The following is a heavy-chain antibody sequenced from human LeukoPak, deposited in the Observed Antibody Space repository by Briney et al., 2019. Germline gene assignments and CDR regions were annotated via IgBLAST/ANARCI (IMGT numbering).Heavy chain of an antibody. J-gene: IGHJ4*02. CDR1: SGSISSYY. CDR3: ARHYYCDTFDY. Sequence: SETLSLTCTVSSGSISSYYWSWIRQPPGKELEWIGYISHSGSTDYNPSLKSRVTISVDTSKNQFSLELNSVTAADTAMHYCARHYYCDTFDYWGQGALVTVSS. CDR2: ISHSGST. V-gene: IGHV4-59*01. D-gene: IGHD3-22*01.